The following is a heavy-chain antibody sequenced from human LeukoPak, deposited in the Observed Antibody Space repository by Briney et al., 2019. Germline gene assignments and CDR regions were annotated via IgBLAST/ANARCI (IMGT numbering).Heavy chain of an antibody. V-gene: IGHV3-23*01. D-gene: IGHD6-13*01. Sequence: GGSLRLSCAASGFTFDDYAMHWVRQAPGKGLEWVSAISGSGGSTYYADSVKGRFTISRDNSKNTLYLQVNSLRPEDTAVYYCAREAAAVTYYYGLDVWGQGTTVTVSS. CDR1: GFTFDDYA. CDR2: ISGSGGST. CDR3: AREAAAVTYYYGLDV. J-gene: IGHJ6*02.